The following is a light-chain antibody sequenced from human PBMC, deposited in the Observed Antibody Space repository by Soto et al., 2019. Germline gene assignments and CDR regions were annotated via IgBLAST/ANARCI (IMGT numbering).Light chain of an antibody. J-gene: IGKJ1*01. V-gene: IGKV1-5*01. CDR2: DAS. Sequence: DIQMTQSPSTLSASVGDRVTITCRASQSISSWLAWYQQKPGKAPKLLIYDASSLESGVPSRFSGSGSGTEFTLTISSLQPDDFATYYCQQYNSGTFGQGTKVEIK. CDR1: QSISSW. CDR3: QQYNSGT.